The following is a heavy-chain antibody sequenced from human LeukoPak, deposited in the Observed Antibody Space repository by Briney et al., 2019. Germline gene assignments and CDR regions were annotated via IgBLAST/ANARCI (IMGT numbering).Heavy chain of an antibody. V-gene: IGHV3-74*01. CDR3: ARDIYSIAE. CDR1: GFTFSDYW. D-gene: IGHD1-26*01. CDR2: IHSDGDTA. J-gene: IGHJ4*02. Sequence: PGGPLRLSCVASGFTFSDYWIHWVRQPPGKGLVWVSLIHSDGDTANYADSVKGRFTISRDNAKNTVYLQMNSLRAEDTAVYYRARDIYSIAEWGQGTLVTVSS.